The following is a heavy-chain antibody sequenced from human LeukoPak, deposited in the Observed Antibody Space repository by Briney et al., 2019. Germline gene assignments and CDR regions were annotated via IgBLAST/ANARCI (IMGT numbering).Heavy chain of an antibody. CDR3: ARIIRALDVDAFDV. CDR2: IYYSRCT. J-gene: IGHJ3*01. V-gene: IGHV4-59*11. Sequence: SEPLTLTCTVSGRPFSSHCWSWIRQPPGKGLEWIGYIYYSRCTYYIPCLKSRVTKTVDTSKNQFTLKLSSVTAADTAVDYYARIIRALDVDAFDVWGQGTMVTVSS. CDR1: GRPFSSHC. D-gene: IGHD3-10*01.